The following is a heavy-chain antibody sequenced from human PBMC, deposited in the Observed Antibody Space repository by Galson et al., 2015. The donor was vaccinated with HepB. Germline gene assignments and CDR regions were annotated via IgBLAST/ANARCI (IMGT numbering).Heavy chain of an antibody. Sequence: SVKVSCKASGGTFSSYAISWVRQAPGQGLEWMGGIIPIFGTANYAQKFQGRVTITADESTSTAYMELSSLRSEDTAVYYCARGRTTTVVTVGAFDIWGQGTMVTVSS. J-gene: IGHJ3*02. CDR3: ARGRTTTVVTVGAFDI. V-gene: IGHV1-69*13. CDR2: IIPIFGTA. CDR1: GGTFSSYA. D-gene: IGHD4-23*01.